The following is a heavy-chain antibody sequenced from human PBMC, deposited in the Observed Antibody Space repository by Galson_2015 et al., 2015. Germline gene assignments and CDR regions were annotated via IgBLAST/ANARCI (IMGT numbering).Heavy chain of an antibody. CDR1: GYTFTSYL. J-gene: IGHJ3*02. V-gene: IGHV1-3*01. D-gene: IGHD3-16*01. Sequence: SVKVSCKASGYTFTSYLMHWVRQAPGQRPEWMGWINAGNGNTKYSQKFQDRVSITRDTSASTAYMELSSLRSEDTAVYYCARPRSQQGEGDAFDIWGQGTMVTVSS. CDR3: ARPRSQQGEGDAFDI. CDR2: INAGNGNT.